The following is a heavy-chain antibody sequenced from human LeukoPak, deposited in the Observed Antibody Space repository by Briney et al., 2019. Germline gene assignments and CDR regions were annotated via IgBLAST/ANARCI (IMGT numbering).Heavy chain of an antibody. J-gene: IGHJ4*02. CDR1: GFTFSNAW. D-gene: IGHD6-19*01. V-gene: IGHV3-73*01. CDR3: TTLSGIAVAGTVLY. CDR2: IRSKANSYAT. Sequence: GGSLRLSCAASGFTFSNAWMSWVRQAPGKGLEWVGRIRSKANSYATAYAASVKGRFTISRDDSKNTAYLQMNSLKTEDTAVYYCTTLSGIAVAGTVLYWGQGTLVTVSS.